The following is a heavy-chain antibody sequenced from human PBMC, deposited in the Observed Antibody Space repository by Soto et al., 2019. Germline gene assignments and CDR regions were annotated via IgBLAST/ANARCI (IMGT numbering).Heavy chain of an antibody. CDR3: ARDRGGGVASGIAAAGTSYNWFDP. D-gene: IGHD6-13*01. CDR1: GFTFSDYY. CDR2: ISSSGSTI. Sequence: GGSLRLSCAASGFTFSDYYMSWIRQAPGKGLEWVSYISSSGSTIYYADSVKGRFTISRDNAKNSLYLQMNSLRAEDTAVYYCARDRGGGVASGIAAAGTSYNWFDPWGQGTLVTVSS. V-gene: IGHV3-11*01. J-gene: IGHJ5*02.